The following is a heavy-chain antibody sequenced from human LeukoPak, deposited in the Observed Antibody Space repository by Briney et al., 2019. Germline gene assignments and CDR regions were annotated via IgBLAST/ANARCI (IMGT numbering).Heavy chain of an antibody. J-gene: IGHJ6*03. CDR3: ARGASGWARYYYYYMDV. CDR1: GGSISSGNFY. V-gene: IGHV4-61*02. Sequence: SETLSLTCTVSGGSISSGNFYWSWIRQPAGKGLEWIGRFYTSGSTNYNPSLKSRVTILVDTSKNQFSLKLSSVTAADTAVYYCARGASGWARYYYYYMDVWGKGTTVTVSS. D-gene: IGHD4/OR15-4a*01. CDR2: FYTSGST.